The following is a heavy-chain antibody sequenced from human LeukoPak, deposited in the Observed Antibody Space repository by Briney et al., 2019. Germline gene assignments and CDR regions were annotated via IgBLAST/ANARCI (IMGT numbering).Heavy chain of an antibody. V-gene: IGHV3-9*03. D-gene: IGHD4/OR15-4a*01. Sequence: GGSLRLSCAASGFTFDDYAMHWVRQAPGKGLEWVSGISWNSGSIGYADSVKGRFTISRDNAKNSLYLQMNRLRAKDMALYYCAKVGTYDAGAFDIWGQGTMVTVPS. CDR3: AKVGTYDAGAFDI. CDR1: GFTFDDYA. CDR2: ISWNSGSI. J-gene: IGHJ3*02.